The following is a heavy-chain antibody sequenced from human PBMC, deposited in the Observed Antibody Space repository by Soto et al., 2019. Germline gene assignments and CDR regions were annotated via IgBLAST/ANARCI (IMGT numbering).Heavy chain of an antibody. CDR3: VRYHGPGVNCDS. Sequence: QVQLQESGPGLVKPSQTLSLTCTVSGGSISSGDYYWTWIRQPPGKGLEWIGYTNYRGDTYYNPSLKSRVRISVDTSSNQFSLMVTSLTAADTAVYYCVRYHGPGVNCDSWGQGTLVMVSS. CDR2: TNYRGDT. V-gene: IGHV4-30-4*01. D-gene: IGHD3-10*01. J-gene: IGHJ4*02. CDR1: GGSISSGDYY.